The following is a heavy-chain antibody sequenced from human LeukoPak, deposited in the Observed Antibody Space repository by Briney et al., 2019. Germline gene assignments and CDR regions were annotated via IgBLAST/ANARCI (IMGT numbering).Heavy chain of an antibody. J-gene: IGHJ4*02. Sequence: GGSLRLSCAASGFTFSSYGMHWVRQAPGKGLEWVAFIRYDGNNKYYADSVKGRVTISRDNSKNTLYLQMNSLRAEDTAVYYCARGSGVDYWGQGTLVTVSS. V-gene: IGHV3-30*02. CDR2: IRYDGNNK. CDR3: ARGSGVDY. D-gene: IGHD7-27*01. CDR1: GFTFSSYG.